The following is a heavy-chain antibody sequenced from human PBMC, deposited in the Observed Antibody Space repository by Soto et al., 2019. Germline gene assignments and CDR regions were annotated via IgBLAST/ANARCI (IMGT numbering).Heavy chain of an antibody. J-gene: IGHJ3*02. CDR3: ARLGLQVLSALDI. V-gene: IGHV5-51*01. CDR1: GYSFTSYW. CDR2: IYPGDSDT. Sequence: GESLKISCQGSGYSFTSYWIGWVRQLPGKGLEWMGIIYPGDSDTRYSPSFQGQVTISADKSISTAYLQWSSLKASDTAMYYCARLGLQVLSALDIWGQGTMVTVSS. D-gene: IGHD2-8*01.